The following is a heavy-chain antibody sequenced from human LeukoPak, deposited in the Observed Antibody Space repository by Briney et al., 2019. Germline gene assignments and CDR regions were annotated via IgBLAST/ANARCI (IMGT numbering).Heavy chain of an antibody. CDR2: VYHSGST. J-gene: IGHJ5*02. CDR1: GYSISSGYY. CDR3: ARARGSGWYLGWFDP. V-gene: IGHV4-38-2*02. D-gene: IGHD6-19*01. Sequence: SETLSLTCTVFGYSISSGYYWGWIRQPPGKGLEWIGCVYHSGSTYYNPSLKSRVTISVDTSKNQFSLKLSSVTAADTAVYYCARARGSGWYLGWFDPWGQGTLVTVSS.